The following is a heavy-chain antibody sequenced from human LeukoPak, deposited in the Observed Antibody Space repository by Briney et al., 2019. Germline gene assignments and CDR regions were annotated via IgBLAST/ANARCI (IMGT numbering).Heavy chain of an antibody. J-gene: IGHJ4*02. CDR3: ARHLRYSSCDY. CDR1: GGSFSGYY. CDR2: INHSGST. D-gene: IGHD6-19*01. Sequence: PSETLSLTCAVYGGSFSGYYWSWIRQPPGKGLEWIGEINHSGSTNYNPSLKSRVTISVDTSKNQFSLKLSSVTAADTAVYYCARHLRYSSCDYWGQGTLVTVSS. V-gene: IGHV4-34*01.